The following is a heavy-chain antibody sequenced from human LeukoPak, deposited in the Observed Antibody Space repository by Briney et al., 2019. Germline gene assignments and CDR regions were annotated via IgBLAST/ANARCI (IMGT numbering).Heavy chain of an antibody. D-gene: IGHD4-23*01. J-gene: IGHJ4*02. V-gene: IGHV4-34*01. CDR1: GGSLSGYY. CDR3: ARVLATTVVTTFDY. CDR2: INHSGST. Sequence: LGTLFLTCAVYGGSLSGYYRSWIRQPPGKGLEWIGEINHSGSTNYNPSLKSRVTISVDTSKNQFSLKLSSVTAADTAVYYCARVLATTVVTTFDYWGQGTLVTVSS.